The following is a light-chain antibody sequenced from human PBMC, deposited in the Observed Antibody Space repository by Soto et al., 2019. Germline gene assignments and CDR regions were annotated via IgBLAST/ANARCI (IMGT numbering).Light chain of an antibody. CDR2: GNS. Sequence: QSVLTQPTSVSGAPGQRVTISCTGSSSNIGAGYDVHWYQQLPGTAPKLLIYGNSNRPSGVPDRFSGSKSGTSASLAITGLQAEDEADYYCQSYDSSLSAVVFGGGTKLTVL. V-gene: IGLV1-40*01. CDR3: QSYDSSLSAVV. J-gene: IGLJ2*01. CDR1: SSNIGAGYD.